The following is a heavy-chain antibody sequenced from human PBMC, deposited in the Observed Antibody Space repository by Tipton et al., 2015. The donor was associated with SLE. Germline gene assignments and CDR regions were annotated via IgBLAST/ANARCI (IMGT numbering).Heavy chain of an antibody. CDR1: GFTFSSYG. V-gene: IGHV3-23*01. CDR3: AKIPNSGDRIGLDY. CDR2: ISGSGGST. Sequence: SLRLSCAASGFTFSSYGMHWVRQAPGKGLEWVSAISGSGGSTYYADSVKGRFTISRDNSKNTLYLQMNSLRAEDTAVYYCAKIPNSGDRIGLDYWGQGTLVTVSS. J-gene: IGHJ4*02. D-gene: IGHD6-19*01.